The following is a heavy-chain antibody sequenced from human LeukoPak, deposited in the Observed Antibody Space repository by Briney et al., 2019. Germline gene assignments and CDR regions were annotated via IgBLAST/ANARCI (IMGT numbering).Heavy chain of an antibody. D-gene: IGHD2-2*01. CDR1: GYTFTGYY. V-gene: IGHV1-2*02. CDR2: INPNSGGT. CDR3: ARDRSTRSYYYYMDV. J-gene: IGHJ6*03. Sequence: ASVKVSCKASGYTFTGYYMHWVRQAPGQGLEWMGWINPNSGGTNYAQKFQGRVTMTRGTSISTAYMELSRLRSDDTAVYYCARDRSTRSYYYYMDVWGKGTTVTVSS.